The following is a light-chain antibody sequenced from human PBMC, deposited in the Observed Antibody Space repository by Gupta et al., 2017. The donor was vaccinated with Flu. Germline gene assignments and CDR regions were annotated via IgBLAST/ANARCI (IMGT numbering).Light chain of an antibody. CDR3: SSYAGSNNWV. J-gene: IGLJ3*02. V-gene: IGLV2-8*01. CDR2: EVS. CDR1: SSDVGGYKY. Sequence: SVTSSCTGTSSDVGGYKYVSWDQQPTGKPRILFIYEVSKRPAGVPDCFAGSKSANTASMTISGREAEEDAYYYCSSYAGSNNWVFGGGTEFTVL.